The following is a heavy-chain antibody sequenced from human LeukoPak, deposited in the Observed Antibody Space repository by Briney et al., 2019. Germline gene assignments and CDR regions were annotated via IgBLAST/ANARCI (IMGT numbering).Heavy chain of an antibody. CDR2: IKQDGSEK. Sequence: PGGSLRLSCAASGFTFSSYWTSWVRQAPGKGLEWVANIKQDGSEKYYVDSVKGRFTISRDNAKNSLYLQMNSLRAEDTAVYYCARVRSSFDYWGQGTLVTVSS. J-gene: IGHJ4*02. CDR3: ARVRSSFDY. V-gene: IGHV3-7*03. D-gene: IGHD2-2*01. CDR1: GFTFSSYW.